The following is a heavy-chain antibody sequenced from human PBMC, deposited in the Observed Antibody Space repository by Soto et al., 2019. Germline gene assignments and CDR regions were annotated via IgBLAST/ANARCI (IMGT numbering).Heavy chain of an antibody. D-gene: IGHD1-26*01. CDR2: IYHSGRT. J-gene: IGHJ4*02. V-gene: IGHV4-4*02. Sequence: QVQIQESGPGLVKPSGTLSLTCAVSGGSISSDNWWSWVRQPPGKGLEWIGEIYHSGRTNYNPSLKSRVIISADKSKNQLSLQLSSVTAADTAVYYCARDQDSVLGLDSWGLGTLVTVSS. CDR1: GGSISSDNW. CDR3: ARDQDSVLGLDS.